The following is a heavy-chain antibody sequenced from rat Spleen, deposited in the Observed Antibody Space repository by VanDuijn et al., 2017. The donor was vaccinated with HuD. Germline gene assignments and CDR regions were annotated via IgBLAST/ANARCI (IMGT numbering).Heavy chain of an antibody. V-gene: IGHV5-58*01. J-gene: IGHJ2*01. CDR1: GFTFSNYD. CDR2: INPDGGHT. CDR3: AVSGYGY. D-gene: IGHD4-3*01. Sequence: EVQLVETGGGLVQPGRSLKLSCAASGFTFSNYDMAWVRRAPGLGLEWVSSINPDGGHTSYPDSVRGRFTISRDNAENTVYLQMNSLRSEDTATYYCAVSGYGYWGQGVMVTVSS.